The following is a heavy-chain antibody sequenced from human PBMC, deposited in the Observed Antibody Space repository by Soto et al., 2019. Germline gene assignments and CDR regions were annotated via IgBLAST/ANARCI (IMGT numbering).Heavy chain of an antibody. CDR3: AKDRFSLDFNPGGSCPDWYAFDL. D-gene: IGHD2-15*01. J-gene: IGHJ3*01. CDR2: IRWNRGGI. V-gene: IGHV3-9*01. CDR1: GVTLDDYA. Sequence: EVQLVESGGGLVQPGRSLRLSCAASGVTLDDYAMHWVRQAPGKGLEWVSGIRWNRGGIGYADSVKGRFTISRDNAKNSMYLQNNCLSAEDTALYSCAKDRFSLDFNPGGSCPDWYAFDLWGQGTMVTVSS.